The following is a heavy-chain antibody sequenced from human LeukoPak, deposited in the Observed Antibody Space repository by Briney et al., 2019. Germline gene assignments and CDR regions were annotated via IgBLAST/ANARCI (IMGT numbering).Heavy chain of an antibody. Sequence: SVKVSFKASGYTFTSYGISWVRQAPGQGLEWMGRIIPILGIANYAQKFQGRVTITADKSTSTAYMELSSLRSEDTAVYYCARPLWGDYEVSKGREFDYWGQGTLVTVSS. CDR2: IIPILGIA. J-gene: IGHJ4*02. CDR1: GYTFTSYG. V-gene: IGHV1-69*04. CDR3: ARPLWGDYEVSKGREFDY. D-gene: IGHD4-17*01.